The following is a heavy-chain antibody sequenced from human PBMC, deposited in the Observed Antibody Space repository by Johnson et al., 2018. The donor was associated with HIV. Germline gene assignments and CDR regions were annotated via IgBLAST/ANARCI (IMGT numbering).Heavy chain of an antibody. J-gene: IGHJ3*02. CDR3: ASDWGSRHAFDI. CDR1: GFTFSSYA. CDR2: ISYDGSNK. V-gene: IGHV3-30*04. Sequence: QVQLVESGGGVVQPGRSLRLSCAASGFTFSSYAMHWVRQAPGKGLEWVAVISYDGSNKYYADSVKGRFTISRDNSKNTLYLQMNSLRAEDTAEYYCASDWGSRHAFDIWGQGIMVTVSS. D-gene: IGHD7-27*01.